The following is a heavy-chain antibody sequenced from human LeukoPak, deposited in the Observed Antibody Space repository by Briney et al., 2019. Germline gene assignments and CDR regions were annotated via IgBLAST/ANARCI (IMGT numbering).Heavy chain of an antibody. CDR1: GFTFSSYS. D-gene: IGHD6-6*01. CDR2: ISSSSSYI. J-gene: IGHJ4*02. Sequence: PGGSLRLSCAASGFTFSSYSMNWVRQAPGKGLEWVSSISSSSSYIYYADSVKGRFTISRDNAKNSPYLQMNSLRAEDTAVYYCARDYEYSSSYFDYWGQGTLVTVSS. CDR3: ARDYEYSSSYFDY. V-gene: IGHV3-21*01.